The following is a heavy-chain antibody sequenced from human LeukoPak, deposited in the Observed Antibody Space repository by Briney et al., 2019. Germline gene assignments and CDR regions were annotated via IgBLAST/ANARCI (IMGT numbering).Heavy chain of an antibody. D-gene: IGHD3-3*01. CDR1: GGSISSGGYY. CDR2: IYYSEST. Sequence: SETLSLTCTVSGGSISSGGYYWSWVRQHPGKGLEWIGYIYYSESTYYNPSLKSRVTISVDTSKNQFSLKLSSVTAADTAVYYCARGRPKGDYDFWSGYYYFDYWGQGTLVTVSS. CDR3: ARGRPKGDYDFWSGYYYFDY. J-gene: IGHJ4*02. V-gene: IGHV4-31*03.